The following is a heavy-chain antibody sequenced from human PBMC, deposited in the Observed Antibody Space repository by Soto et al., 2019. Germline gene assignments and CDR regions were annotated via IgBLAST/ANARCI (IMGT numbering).Heavy chain of an antibody. CDR3: ARGLTIFGVVIGY. CDR1: GYTFTGYV. Sequence: QVQLVQSGAEVKKPGASVKLSCKTSGYTFTGYVVDWVRQAPGQGLEWMGWINSGNGNTKYSEKFQGRVTINRDTSARTASMELNCLTSEDTAVYSCARGLTIFGVVIGYWGQGTLVTVSS. D-gene: IGHD3-3*01. V-gene: IGHV1-3*01. CDR2: INSGNGNT. J-gene: IGHJ4*02.